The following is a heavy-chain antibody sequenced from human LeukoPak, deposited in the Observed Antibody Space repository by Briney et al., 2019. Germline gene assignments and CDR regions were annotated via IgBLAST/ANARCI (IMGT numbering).Heavy chain of an antibody. CDR1: GGSISSYY. Sequence: SETLSLTCTVSGGSISSYYWSWIRQPPGKGLEWIGYIYYSGSTNYNPSLKSRVTISVDASKNQFSLNLSSVTAADTAVYYCAREGDKYANWFDTWGQGTLVTVSS. J-gene: IGHJ5*02. CDR2: IYYSGST. V-gene: IGHV4-59*01. D-gene: IGHD2-21*02. CDR3: AREGDKYANWFDT.